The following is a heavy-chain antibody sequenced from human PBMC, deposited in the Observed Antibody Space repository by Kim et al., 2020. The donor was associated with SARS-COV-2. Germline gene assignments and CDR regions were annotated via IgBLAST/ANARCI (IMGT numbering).Heavy chain of an antibody. D-gene: IGHD6-13*01. CDR2: ISGSGGST. V-gene: IGHV3-23*01. Sequence: GGSLRLSCAASGFTFSSYAMSWVRQAPGKGLEWVSAISGSGGSTYYADSVKGRFTISRDNSKNTLYLQMNSLRAEDTAVYYCAKDRTQQQLVQYGGMDVWGQGTTVTVSS. CDR3: AKDRTQQQLVQYGGMDV. CDR1: GFTFSSYA. J-gene: IGHJ6*02.